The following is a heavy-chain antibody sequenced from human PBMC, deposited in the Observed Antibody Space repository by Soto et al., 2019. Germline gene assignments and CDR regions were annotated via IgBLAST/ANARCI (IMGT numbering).Heavy chain of an antibody. CDR2: INHSGST. D-gene: IGHD3-10*01. Sequence: SETLSLTCAVYGGSFSGYYWSWIRQPPGKGLEWIGEINHSGSTNYNPSLKSRVTISVDTSKNQFSLKLSSVTAADTAVYYCARDTMVRGVITVFQHWGQGTLVTVSS. J-gene: IGHJ1*01. CDR3: ARDTMVRGVITVFQH. CDR1: GGSFSGYY. V-gene: IGHV4-34*01.